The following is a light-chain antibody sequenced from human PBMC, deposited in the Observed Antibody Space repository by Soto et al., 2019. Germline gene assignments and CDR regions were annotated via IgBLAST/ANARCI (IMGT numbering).Light chain of an antibody. V-gene: IGKV1-6*01. CDR3: QQYYNSPQT. CDR1: QGIRND. Sequence: AIQMTQSPSSLSASVGDRVTITCRASQGIRNDLGWYQQKPGKAPKLLIYAASSLQSGVPSRFSGSGSGTDFTLTISSLQPEDVAVYYCQQYYNSPQTFGQGTKVEIK. CDR2: AAS. J-gene: IGKJ1*01.